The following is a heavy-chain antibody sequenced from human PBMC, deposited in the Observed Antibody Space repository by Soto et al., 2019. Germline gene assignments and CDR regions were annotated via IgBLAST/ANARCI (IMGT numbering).Heavy chain of an antibody. CDR3: ARHTGESKYSSRWYSVTAIVYYFYGMDV. J-gene: IGHJ6*02. V-gene: IGHV4-39*01. CDR1: GGSISSSSYY. Sequence: SETLSLTCTPFGGSISSSSYYWGWIRQQPEKGLEWIGSIYYSGSTYYNPSLKRRGTISVDTSKNQFSLKLSSVTAADTAVYYCARHTGESKYSSRWYSVTAIVYYFYGMDVWGQGTTVTVSS. CDR2: IYYSGST. D-gene: IGHD6-13*01.